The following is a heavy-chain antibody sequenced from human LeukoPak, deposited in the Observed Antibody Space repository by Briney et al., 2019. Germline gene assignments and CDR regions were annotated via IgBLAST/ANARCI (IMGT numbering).Heavy chain of an antibody. J-gene: IGHJ4*02. CDR1: GGSISSSSYY. CDR3: ARVYSRRDDYFDY. CDR2: IYYSGST. V-gene: IGHV4-39*07. D-gene: IGHD6-13*01. Sequence: SETLSLTCTVSGGSISSSSYYWGWIRQPPGKGLEWIGSIYYSGSTYYNPSLKSRVTISVDTSKNQFSLKLSSVTAADTAVYYCARVYSRRDDYFDYWGQGTLVTVSS.